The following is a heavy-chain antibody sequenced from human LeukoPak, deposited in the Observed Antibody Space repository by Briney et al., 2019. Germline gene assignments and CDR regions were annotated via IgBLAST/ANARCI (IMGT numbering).Heavy chain of an antibody. CDR1: GASISTSRDY. V-gene: IGHV4-39*07. J-gene: IGHJ4*02. Sequence: SETLSLTCTVSGASISTSRDYWGWIRQPPGEGLEWIGSIYHSGSTYYNPSLKSRVTISVDTSKNQFSLKLSSVTAADTAVYYCARDRRDGYNPDFFDYWGQGTLVTVSS. CDR3: ARDRRDGYNPDFFDY. CDR2: IYHSGST. D-gene: IGHD5-24*01.